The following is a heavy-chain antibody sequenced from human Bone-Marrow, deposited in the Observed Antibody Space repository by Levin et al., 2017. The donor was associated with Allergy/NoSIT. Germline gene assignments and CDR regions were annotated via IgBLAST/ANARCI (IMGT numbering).Heavy chain of an antibody. V-gene: IGHV3-23*01. CDR1: GFIFSNYA. CDR2: ISGNGART. Sequence: TGGSLRLSCAASGFIFSNYAMHWVRQPPGKGLEWVSGISGNGARTYYPDSLKGRFSISRDISKSTLYLEINDLRAEDTAMYYCAKGFALWGYNWFDPWGQGTLVSVSS. D-gene: IGHD2-21*01. CDR3: AKGFALWGYNWFDP. J-gene: IGHJ5*02.